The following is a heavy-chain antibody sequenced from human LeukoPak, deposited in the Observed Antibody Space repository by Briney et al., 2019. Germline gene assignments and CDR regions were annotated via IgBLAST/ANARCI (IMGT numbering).Heavy chain of an antibody. J-gene: IGHJ4*02. V-gene: IGHV4-34*01. D-gene: IGHD2-2*01. Sequence: PSETLSLTCAVYGGSFSGYYWSWIRQPPGKGLEWIGEINHSGSTNYNPSLKSRVTISVDTSKNQFSLKLSSVTAADTAVYYCARSYPSDRDFDYWGQGTLVTVSS. CDR1: GGSFSGYY. CDR2: INHSGST. CDR3: ARSYPSDRDFDY.